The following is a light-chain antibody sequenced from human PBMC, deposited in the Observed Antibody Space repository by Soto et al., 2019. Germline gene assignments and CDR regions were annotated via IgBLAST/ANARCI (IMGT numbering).Light chain of an antibody. CDR1: SSNIGAGHD. J-gene: IGLJ2*01. V-gene: IGLV1-40*01. Sequence: QSVLTQPPSVSGAPGQRVTISCTGSSSNIGAGHDVHWYQQLPGTAPKLLISGINNRPSGVPDRFSASKSGTSASLAITGLQAEDEADYCCQSFDTAVGVFGGGTKLTVL. CDR2: GIN. CDR3: QSFDTAVGV.